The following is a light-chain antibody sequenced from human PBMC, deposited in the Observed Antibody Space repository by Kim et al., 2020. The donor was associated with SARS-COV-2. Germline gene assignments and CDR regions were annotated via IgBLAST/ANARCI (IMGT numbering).Light chain of an antibody. V-gene: IGKV1-NL1*01. CDR1: QAITTS. CDR3: QQYFTTPLT. CDR2: AAT. Sequence: DIQMTQSPSSLSASVGDRVTITCRASQAITTSLAWYQQKPGKAPKLVLYAATRLESGVPSRFSGSGSGTDYTLTINSLQPEDIATYYCQQYFTTPLTFGGGTKVDIK. J-gene: IGKJ4*01.